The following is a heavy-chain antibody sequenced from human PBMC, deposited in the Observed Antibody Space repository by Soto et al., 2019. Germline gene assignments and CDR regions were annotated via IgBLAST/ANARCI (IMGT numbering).Heavy chain of an antibody. D-gene: IGHD3-3*01. Sequence: SETLSLTCTVSGGSISSGGYYWSWIRQHPGKGLEWIGYIYYSGSTYYNPSLRSRVTISVDTSKNQFSLKLSSVTAADTAVYYLARDRPITIFGVVTRYYYYYGMDVWGQGTTVTVSS. CDR2: IYYSGST. J-gene: IGHJ6*02. V-gene: IGHV4-31*03. CDR1: GGSISSGGYY. CDR3: ARDRPITIFGVVTRYYYYYGMDV.